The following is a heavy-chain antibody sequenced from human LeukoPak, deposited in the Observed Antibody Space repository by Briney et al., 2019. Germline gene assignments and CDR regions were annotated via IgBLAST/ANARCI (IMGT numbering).Heavy chain of an antibody. D-gene: IGHD7-27*01. J-gene: IGHJ4*02. CDR2: IYYSGST. Sequence: PSETLSLTCTVSGGSISSGGYYWSWIRQHPGKGLEWIGYIYYSGSTYYNPSLKSRVTISVDTSKNQFSLKLRSVTAADTAVYYCARSTNCGSVDYWGEGTLVTVSS. CDR1: GGSISSGGYY. V-gene: IGHV4-31*03. CDR3: ARSTNCGSVDY.